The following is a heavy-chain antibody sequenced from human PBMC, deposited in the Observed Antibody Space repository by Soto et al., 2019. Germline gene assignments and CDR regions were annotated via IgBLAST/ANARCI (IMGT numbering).Heavy chain of an antibody. CDR1: GFTFRNYW. CDR2: VNSDGDTT. J-gene: IGHJ6*02. CDR3: ASNYAYAEGYYFYGIDV. Sequence: EVQLVESGGGLVQPGGSLRLSCAASGFTFRNYWMHWVRQAPGKGLVWVSRVNSDGDTTYYADSVNGRFTISRDNAKNTLHLQMNSLGAEDTAVYYCASNYAYAEGYYFYGIDVWGQGTTVTVSS. V-gene: IGHV3-74*01. D-gene: IGHD3-16*01.